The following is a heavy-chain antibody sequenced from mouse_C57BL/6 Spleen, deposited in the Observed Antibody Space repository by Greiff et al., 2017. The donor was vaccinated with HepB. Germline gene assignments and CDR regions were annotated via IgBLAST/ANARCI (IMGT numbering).Heavy chain of an antibody. CDR3: ARTSYYYGSSEGHYFDY. J-gene: IGHJ2*01. V-gene: IGHV5-16*01. D-gene: IGHD1-1*01. Sequence: EVKLVESEGGLVQPGRSMKLSCTASGFTFSDYYMAWVRQVPEKGLEWVANINYDGSSTYYLDSLKSRFIISRDNAKNILYLQMSSLKSEDTATYYCARTSYYYGSSEGHYFDYWGQGTTLTVSS. CDR2: INYDGSST. CDR1: GFTFSDYY.